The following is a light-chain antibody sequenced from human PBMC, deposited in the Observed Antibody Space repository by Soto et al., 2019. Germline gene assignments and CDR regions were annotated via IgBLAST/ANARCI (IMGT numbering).Light chain of an antibody. Sequence: QSALTQPPSASGSPGQSVTISCTGTSIDVGGYNYVSWYQHHPGKGPKLVIYEVTKRPSGVPDRFSGSKSGNTASLTVSGLQAEDEADYYCCSVAGTHTIFGGGTKLTVL. CDR2: EVT. CDR1: SIDVGGYNY. J-gene: IGLJ2*01. CDR3: CSVAGTHTI. V-gene: IGLV2-8*01.